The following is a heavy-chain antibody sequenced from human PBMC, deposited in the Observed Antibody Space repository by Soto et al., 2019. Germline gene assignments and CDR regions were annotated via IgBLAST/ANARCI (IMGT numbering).Heavy chain of an antibody. V-gene: IGHV3-74*01. Sequence: VGSLRLSCAASGFTFSSYWMHWVRQAPGKGLVWVSRINSDGSSTSYADSVKGRFTISRDNAKNTLYLQMNSLRAEDTAVYYCATHQYCSSTSCLTGYYYGMDVWGQGTTVTVSS. CDR2: INSDGSST. J-gene: IGHJ6*02. D-gene: IGHD2-2*01. CDR3: ATHQYCSSTSCLTGYYYGMDV. CDR1: GFTFSSYW.